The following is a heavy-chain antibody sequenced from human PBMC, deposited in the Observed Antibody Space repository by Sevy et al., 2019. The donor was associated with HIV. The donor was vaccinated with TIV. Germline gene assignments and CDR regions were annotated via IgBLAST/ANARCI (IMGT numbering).Heavy chain of an antibody. Sequence: SETLSLTCAVSGGSISSSNWWSWVRQPPGKGLEWIGEIYHSGSTNYNPSLKSRVTISVDKSKNQFSLKLSSVTAADTAVYYGARANDYYDSSGYYQNYFDYWGQGTLVTVSS. CDR3: ARANDYYDSSGYYQNYFDY. J-gene: IGHJ4*02. D-gene: IGHD3-22*01. V-gene: IGHV4-4*02. CDR1: GGSISSSNW. CDR2: IYHSGST.